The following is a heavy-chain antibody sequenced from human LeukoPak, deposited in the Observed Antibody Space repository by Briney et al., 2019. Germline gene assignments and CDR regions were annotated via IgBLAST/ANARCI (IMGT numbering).Heavy chain of an antibody. CDR1: GYSISSGYY. V-gene: IGHV4-38-2*02. D-gene: IGHD3-10*01. J-gene: IGHJ5*02. CDR2: IYHSGST. CDR3: ARAYYYGSGSHGYWFDP. Sequence: SETLSLTCTVSGYSISSGYYWGWIRQPPGKGLEWIGSIYHSGSTYYNPSLKSRVTISVDTSKNQFSLKLSSVTAADTAVYYCARAYYYGSGSHGYWFDPWGQGTLVTVSS.